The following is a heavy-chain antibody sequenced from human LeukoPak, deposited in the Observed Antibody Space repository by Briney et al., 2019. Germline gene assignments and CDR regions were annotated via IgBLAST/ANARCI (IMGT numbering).Heavy chain of an antibody. J-gene: IGHJ4*02. CDR1: GFTASSNY. D-gene: IGHD3-22*01. CDR3: ARDLSYDSSGYYYY. V-gene: IGHV3-66*01. CDR2: FYSGGST. Sequence: GGSLRPSCPASGFTASSNYMSWVRQAPGKGLVGVSAFYSGGSTYYADSVRRRFTISRDNSKNTLYLQMNSLRAHTTAVYYCARDLSYDSSGYYYYWGQGTLVTVSS.